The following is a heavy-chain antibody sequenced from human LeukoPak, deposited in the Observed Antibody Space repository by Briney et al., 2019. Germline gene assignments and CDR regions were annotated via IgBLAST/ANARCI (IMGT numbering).Heavy chain of an antibody. CDR3: ARDQAGFWDDY. J-gene: IGHJ4*02. Sequence: AASVKVSCKASGYTFTSYDINWVRQATGQGLEWMGWINPNSGGTNYAQKFQGRVTMTRDTSISTAYMELSRLRSDDTAVYYCARDQAGFWDDYWGQGTLVTVSS. CDR1: GYTFTSYD. CDR2: INPNSGGT. D-gene: IGHD6-13*01. V-gene: IGHV1-2*02.